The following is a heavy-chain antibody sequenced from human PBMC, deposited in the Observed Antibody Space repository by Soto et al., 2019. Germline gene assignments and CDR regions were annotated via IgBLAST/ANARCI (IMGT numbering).Heavy chain of an antibody. CDR2: IDPISGTA. V-gene: IGHV1-2*02. CDR3: ATEVDGAFDF. D-gene: IGHD4-17*01. Sequence: ASVKVSCKSSGYTFSAYYIHWLRQAPGQGLECMGGIDPISGTANYAQKFQGRVTMTRDKSTNTVYMDLSWLTSDDTAVYYCATEVDGAFDFWGQGTLVIVSS. CDR1: GYTFSAYY. J-gene: IGHJ4*02.